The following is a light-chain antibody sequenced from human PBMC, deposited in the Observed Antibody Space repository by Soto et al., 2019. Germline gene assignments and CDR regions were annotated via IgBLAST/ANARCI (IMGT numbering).Light chain of an antibody. CDR2: DVS. CDR3: SSYTSSSTYV. CDR1: SSDVGGYNY. Sequence: LTQPASVSGSPGQSITISCTGTSSDVGGYNYVSWYQQHPGKAPKLMIYDVSNRPSGVSNRFSGSKSGNTASLTISGPQAEDEADYYCSSYTSSSTYVFGTGTKVTVL. J-gene: IGLJ1*01. V-gene: IGLV2-14*01.